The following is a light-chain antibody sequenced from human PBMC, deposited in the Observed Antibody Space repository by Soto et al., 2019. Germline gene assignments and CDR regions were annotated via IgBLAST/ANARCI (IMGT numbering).Light chain of an antibody. CDR3: QQSYSTPRT. Sequence: IQMTQSPSSLSASVGDRVTITCRASQSISSYLNWYQQKPGKAPKLLIYAASSLQSGVPSRFSGGGSGTDFTLTISSLQPEDFATYYCQQSYSTPRTFGGGTKVEIK. CDR1: QSISSY. J-gene: IGKJ4*01. CDR2: AAS. V-gene: IGKV1-39*01.